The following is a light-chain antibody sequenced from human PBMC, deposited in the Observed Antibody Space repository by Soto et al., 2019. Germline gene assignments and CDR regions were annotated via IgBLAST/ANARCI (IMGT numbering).Light chain of an antibody. J-gene: IGKJ1*01. CDR3: QQYTNWPRT. CDR2: GSS. Sequence: EIVMTQSPATLSVSPGERATLSCRASQSVSSSLAWYQQKPGQAPRLLIYGSSTRATGIPARFSGSVSGTEFSLTINSLQSEDFAIYYCQQYTNWPRTFGQGTKVEIK. V-gene: IGKV3-15*01. CDR1: QSVSSS.